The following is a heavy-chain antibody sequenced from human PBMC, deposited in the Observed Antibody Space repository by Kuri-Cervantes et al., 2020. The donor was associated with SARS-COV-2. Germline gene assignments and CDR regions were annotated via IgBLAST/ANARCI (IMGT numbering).Heavy chain of an antibody. D-gene: IGHD2-2*01. CDR1: GGTFSSYA. CDR2: IIPIFGTA. CDR3: ARVADIVVVPAAMVLDP. Sequence: SVKVSCKASGGTFSSYAISWVRQAPGQRLEWMGGIIPIFGTANYAQKFQGRVTITADESTGTAYMELSSLRSEDTAVYYCARVADIVVVPAAMVLDPWGQGTLVTVSS. J-gene: IGHJ5*02. V-gene: IGHV1-69*13.